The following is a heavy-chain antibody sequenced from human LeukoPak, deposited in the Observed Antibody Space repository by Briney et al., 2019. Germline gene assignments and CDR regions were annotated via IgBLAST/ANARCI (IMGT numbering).Heavy chain of an antibody. Sequence: PGGSLRLSCAASGFTFSSYSMNWVRQAPGKGLEWVSYISSSSSTIYYADSVKGRFTISRDNAKNSLYLQMNSLRAEDTAVYYCARDSADYGDYAIPFDYWGQGTLVTVSS. V-gene: IGHV3-48*01. D-gene: IGHD4-17*01. CDR2: ISSSSSTI. CDR3: ARDSADYGDYAIPFDY. CDR1: GFTFSSYS. J-gene: IGHJ4*02.